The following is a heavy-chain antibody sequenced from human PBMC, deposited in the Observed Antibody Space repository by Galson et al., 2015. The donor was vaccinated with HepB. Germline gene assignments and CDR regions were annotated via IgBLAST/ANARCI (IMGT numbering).Heavy chain of an antibody. J-gene: IGHJ6*03. D-gene: IGHD5-12*01. V-gene: IGHV3-48*01. CDR3: ATDGDIVANGYFYYYYMDV. CDR1: GFTFSSYS. CDR2: ISSSSSTI. Sequence: SLRLSCAASGFTFSSYSINWVRQAPGKGLEWVSYISSSSSTIYYADSVKGRFTISRDNAKNSLYLQMNSLRAEDTAVYYCATDGDIVANGYFYYYYMDVWGKGTTVTVSS.